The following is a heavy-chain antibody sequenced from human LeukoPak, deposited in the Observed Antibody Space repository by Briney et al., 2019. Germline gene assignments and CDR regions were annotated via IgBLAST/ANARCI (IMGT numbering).Heavy chain of an antibody. Sequence: GGSLRLPCAASGFTFSSYAMSWVRQAPGKGLEWVSAISGSGGSTYYADSVKGRFTISRDNAKNSLYLQMNSLRAEDTAVYYCARETTGFDYWGQGTLVTVSS. CDR3: ARETTGFDY. CDR2: ISGSGGST. CDR1: GFTFSSYA. J-gene: IGHJ4*02. D-gene: IGHD4-17*01. V-gene: IGHV3-23*01.